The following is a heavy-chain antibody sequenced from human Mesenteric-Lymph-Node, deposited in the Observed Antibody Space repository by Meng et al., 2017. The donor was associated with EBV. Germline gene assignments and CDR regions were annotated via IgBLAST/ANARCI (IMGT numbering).Heavy chain of an antibody. D-gene: IGHD3-10*01. CDR3: ARFGAILRGFDY. CDR2: INHSGST. V-gene: IGHV4-34*02. J-gene: IGHJ4*02. CDR1: GGFFIGYY. Sequence: QVHVQQWGGGLLKPSETLPLTCAVYGGFFIGYYWSWIRQPPGKGLEWIGEINHSGSTNYNPSLKSRVTISVDTSKNQFSLKLSSVTAADTAVYYCARFGAILRGFDYWGRGTLVTISS.